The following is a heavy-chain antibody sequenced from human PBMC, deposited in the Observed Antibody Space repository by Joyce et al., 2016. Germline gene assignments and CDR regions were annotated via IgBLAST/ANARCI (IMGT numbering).Heavy chain of an antibody. J-gene: IGHJ4*02. CDR3: ARDYGSGSYDY. CDR2: INAGNGNT. D-gene: IGHD3-10*01. Sequence: QVQLVQSGAEVKKPGASVKVSCKASGYTFASYAMHWVRQAPGQRLEWMGGINAGNGNTKYSQKFQGRVTITRDTSASTAYMELSSLRSEDTAVYYCARDYGSGSYDYWGQGTLVTVSS. CDR1: GYTFASYA. V-gene: IGHV1-3*01.